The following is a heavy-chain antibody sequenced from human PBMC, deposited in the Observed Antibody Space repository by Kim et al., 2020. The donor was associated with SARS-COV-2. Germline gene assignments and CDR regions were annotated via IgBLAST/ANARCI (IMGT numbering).Heavy chain of an antibody. CDR2: IYYSGST. V-gene: IGHV4-59*01. CDR1: GGSISSYY. J-gene: IGHJ6*02. CDR3: AGTPGYDFWSGYFSPKTRYYGMDV. D-gene: IGHD3-3*01. Sequence: SETLSLTCTVSGGSISSYYWSWIRQPPGKGLEWIGYIYYSGSTNYNSSLKSRVTISVDTAKNQFSLKLSSVTAADTAVYYCAGTPGYDFWSGYFSPKTRYYGMDVWGHGTTVTVSS.